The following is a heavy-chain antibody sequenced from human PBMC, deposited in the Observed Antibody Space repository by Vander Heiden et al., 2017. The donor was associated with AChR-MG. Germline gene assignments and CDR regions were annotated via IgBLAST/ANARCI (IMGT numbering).Heavy chain of an antibody. CDR3: ARVSAVAGHFDY. D-gene: IGHD6-19*01. Sequence: SCAASGFTFSDYYMRWIRQAPGKGLEWVSYISSSGSTIYYADSVKGRFTISRDNAKNSLYLQMNSLRAEDTAVYYCARVSAVAGHFDYWGQGTLVTVSS. CDR2: ISSSGSTI. V-gene: IGHV3-11*01. CDR1: GFTFSDYY. J-gene: IGHJ4*02.